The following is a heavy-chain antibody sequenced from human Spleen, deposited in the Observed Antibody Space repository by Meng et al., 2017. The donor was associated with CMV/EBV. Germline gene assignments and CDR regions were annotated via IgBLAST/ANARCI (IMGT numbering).Heavy chain of an antibody. Sequence: SETLSLTCTVSGFSITGGYYWGWIRQPPGKGLEWIGNIYHSGNTYYNPSLKSRVTISLDTSKNQFSLRLNSVTAADTAVYYCARGRGVLNNWFDPWGQGTLVTVSS. CDR2: IYHSGNT. CDR1: GFSITGGYY. D-gene: IGHD1-26*01. CDR3: ARGRGVLNNWFDP. V-gene: IGHV4-38-2*02. J-gene: IGHJ5*02.